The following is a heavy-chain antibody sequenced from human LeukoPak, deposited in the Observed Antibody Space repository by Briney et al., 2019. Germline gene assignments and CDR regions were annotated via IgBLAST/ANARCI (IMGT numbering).Heavy chain of an antibody. CDR1: GGTFSSYA. V-gene: IGHV1-69*05. CDR2: IIPIFGTA. Sequence: SVKVSCXASGGTFSSYAISWVRQAPGQGLEWMGRIIPIFGTANYAQKFQGRVTITTDESTSTAYMELSSLRSEDTAVYYCARDGDCGGDCYSNWGQGTLVTVSS. J-gene: IGHJ4*02. D-gene: IGHD2-21*02. CDR3: ARDGDCGGDCYSN.